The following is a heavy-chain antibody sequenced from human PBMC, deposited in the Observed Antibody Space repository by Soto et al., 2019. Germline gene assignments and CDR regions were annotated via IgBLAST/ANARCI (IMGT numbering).Heavy chain of an antibody. Sequence: SETLSLTCTVSIGSISSYYWSWIRQPPGKGLEWIAYIYYSGSTYYNPSLKSRVTISVDTSKNQFSLKLSSVTAADTAVYYCARDHSPRRGHDSSGSLWSQGTLVTVSS. CDR1: IGSISSYY. V-gene: IGHV4-59*12. CDR2: IYYSGST. J-gene: IGHJ4*02. CDR3: ARDHSPRRGHDSSGSL. D-gene: IGHD3-22*01.